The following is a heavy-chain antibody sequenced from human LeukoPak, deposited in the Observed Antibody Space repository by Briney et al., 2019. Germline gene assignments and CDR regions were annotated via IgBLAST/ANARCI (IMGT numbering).Heavy chain of an antibody. CDR2: IWYDGSNK. CDR1: GFTFSSYG. D-gene: IGHD2-21*02. V-gene: IGHV3-33*01. Sequence: GGSLRLSCAASGFTFSSYGMHWVRQAPGKGLEWVAVIWYDGSNKYYADSVKGRFTISRDNSKNTLYLQMNSLRAEDTAVYYCAREPDRRYCGGDCYSDYYFDYWGQGTLVTVSS. J-gene: IGHJ4*02. CDR3: AREPDRRYCGGDCYSDYYFDY.